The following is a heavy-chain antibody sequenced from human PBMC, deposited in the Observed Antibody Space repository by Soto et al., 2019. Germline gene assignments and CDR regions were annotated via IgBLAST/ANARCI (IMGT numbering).Heavy chain of an antibody. D-gene: IGHD3-16*01. CDR3: ARGMASIWGHFDY. CDR1: GFTVDSYA. V-gene: IGHV3-30-3*01. CDR2: ISYEGNNR. J-gene: IGHJ4*02. Sequence: QVQLVESGAGVVQPGRSLTLSCAASGFTVDSYALHWVRQAPGKALEWVAVISYEGNNRYFADSVSGRFTMSRDNSTNTLYIQTNSRVVEDTAVYFCARGMASIWGHFDYWGQGTLVSVSS.